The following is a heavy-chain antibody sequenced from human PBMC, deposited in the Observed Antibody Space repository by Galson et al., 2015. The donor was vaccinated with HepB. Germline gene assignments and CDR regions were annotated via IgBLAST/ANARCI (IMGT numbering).Heavy chain of an antibody. CDR2: IWYDGSNK. V-gene: IGHV3-33*01. D-gene: IGHD2-2*01. CDR1: GFTFSSYG. J-gene: IGHJ6*02. Sequence: SLRLSCAASGFTFSSYGMHWVRQAPGKGLEWVAVIWYDGSNKYYADSVKGRFTISRDNSKNTLYLQMNSLRAEDTAVYYCARDQYCSSTSCTVVLDYYYGMDVWGQGTTVTVSS. CDR3: ARDQYCSSTSCTVVLDYYYGMDV.